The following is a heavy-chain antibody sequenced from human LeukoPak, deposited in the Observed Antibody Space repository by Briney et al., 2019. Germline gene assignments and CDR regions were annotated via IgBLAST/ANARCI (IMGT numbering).Heavy chain of an antibody. Sequence: AGGSLRLSCAASGFTFSTYPMSWVRQAPGKGLEWVSRISGSGGTTEDADSVKGRFTISRDNSKNTLHLQMSSLGADDTAVYYCAKGFYGSGLSLSAFDIWGQGTMVTVS. J-gene: IGHJ3*02. D-gene: IGHD3-10*01. CDR2: ISGSGGTT. CDR1: GFTFSTYP. V-gene: IGHV3-23*01. CDR3: AKGFYGSGLSLSAFDI.